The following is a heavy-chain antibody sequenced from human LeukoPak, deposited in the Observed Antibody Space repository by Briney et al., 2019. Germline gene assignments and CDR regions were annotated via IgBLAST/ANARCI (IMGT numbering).Heavy chain of an antibody. CDR2: TYYRSKWYN. J-gene: IGHJ4*02. Sequence: SQTLSLTCAISGDSVSSSSAAWTWIRQSPSRGLEWLGRTYYRSKWYNDYAPSVKSRISINPDTSKNQFSLHLNSVTPEDTAVYYCARATYSSSRVDYWGQGTLVTVSS. CDR1: GDSVSSSSAA. V-gene: IGHV6-1*01. D-gene: IGHD6-6*01. CDR3: ARATYSSSRVDY.